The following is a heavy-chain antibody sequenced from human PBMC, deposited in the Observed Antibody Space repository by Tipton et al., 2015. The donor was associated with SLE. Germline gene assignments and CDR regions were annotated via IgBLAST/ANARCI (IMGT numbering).Heavy chain of an antibody. CDR1: GGAIASGGYH. CDR2: IYVAGGA. Sequence: TLSLTCSVSGGAIASGGYHWNWIRQSAGKGPEWIGRIYVAGGAYYNPSLTTRVTMSLDTSNNQFSLKLSSVTAADTAVYYCVRSLDTFDIWGQGTMVTVSS. J-gene: IGHJ3*02. V-gene: IGHV4-61*02. CDR3: VRSLDTFDI.